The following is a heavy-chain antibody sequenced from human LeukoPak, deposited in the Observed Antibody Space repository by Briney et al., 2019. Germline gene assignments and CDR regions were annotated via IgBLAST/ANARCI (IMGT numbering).Heavy chain of an antibody. V-gene: IGHV1-69*06. D-gene: IGHD3-10*01. J-gene: IGHJ5*02. CDR1: GGAFSSYA. Sequence: SVKVSCKASGGAFSSYAISWVRQAPGQGLEWMGGIIPIFGTANYAQKFQGRVAITADKSTSTAYMELSSLRSEDTAVYYCARSETYGGWFDPWGQGTLVTVSS. CDR2: IIPIFGTA. CDR3: ARSETYGGWFDP.